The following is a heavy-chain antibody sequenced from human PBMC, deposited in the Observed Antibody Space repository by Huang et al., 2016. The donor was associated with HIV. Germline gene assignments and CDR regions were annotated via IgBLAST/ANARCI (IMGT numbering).Heavy chain of an antibody. Sequence: DVQLVESGGGLVKPGGSLRLSCAASDFTFSGYNMKWVRQAPGKGLEGVACIRYSGSNIYYADSVKGRYTISRDNAKNSVFLQMNSLRAEETALYYCARAVQSTLRGFDVWGRGTLVTVSS. J-gene: IGHJ3*01. CDR1: DFTFSGYN. D-gene: IGHD2-2*01. V-gene: IGHV3-21*02. CDR2: IRYSGSNI. CDR3: ARAVQSTLRGFDV.